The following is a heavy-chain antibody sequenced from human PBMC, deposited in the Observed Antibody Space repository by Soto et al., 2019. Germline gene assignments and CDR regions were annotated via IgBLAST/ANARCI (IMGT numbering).Heavy chain of an antibody. CDR3: AKGANIGARVTFDY. CDR1: GFTFSSYA. D-gene: IGHD5-12*01. CDR2: ISGSGGSGDST. J-gene: IGHJ4*02. Sequence: EVQLLESGGGLVQPGGSLRLSCAASGFTFSSYAMSWVRQAPGKGLEWVSVISGSGGSGDSTYYADSVKGRFTIARDNSKNTLYRQMTGLRAENTAVYYGAKGANIGARVTFDYWGQGTLVTVSS. V-gene: IGHV3-23*01.